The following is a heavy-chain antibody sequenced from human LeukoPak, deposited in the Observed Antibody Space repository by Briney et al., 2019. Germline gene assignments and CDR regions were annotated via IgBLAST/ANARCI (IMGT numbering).Heavy chain of an antibody. CDR1: GFTVSSNY. D-gene: IGHD3-22*01. Sequence: GGXXRLSXAXXGFTVSSNYMSWVRQAPGKGLEWVSVIYSGGSTYYADSVKGRFTISRDNSKNTLYLQMNSLRAEDTAVYYCARGTYYYDSSGYEYWGQGTLXTXXS. J-gene: IGHJ4*02. CDR3: ARGTYYYDSSGYEY. CDR2: IYSGGST. V-gene: IGHV3-66*02.